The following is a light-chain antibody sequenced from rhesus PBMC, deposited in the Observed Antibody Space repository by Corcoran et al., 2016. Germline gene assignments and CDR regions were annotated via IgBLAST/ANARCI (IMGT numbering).Light chain of an antibody. CDR1: QSVSSY. J-gene: IGKJ2*01. V-gene: IGKV3-10*01. CDR3: YQHSSGYS. Sequence: QVILTQSPATLSLSPGERATLSCRASQSVSSYLAWYQQKLGQAPRLLIYGASSRATGIPDRFSGSVSGTDFTLTISSLEPEDVGVYHCYQHSSGYSFGQGTKVEIK. CDR2: GAS.